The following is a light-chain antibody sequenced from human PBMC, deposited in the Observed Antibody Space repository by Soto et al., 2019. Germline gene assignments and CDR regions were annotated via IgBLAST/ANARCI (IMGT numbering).Light chain of an antibody. CDR2: WAS. J-gene: IGKJ2*01. CDR1: QSVLYSSNNKNY. Sequence: DIVMTQSPDSLAVSLGERATINCKPSQSVLYSSNNKNYLAWYQHKPGQPPKLLIYWASTRESGVPDRFSGSGSGTDFTLTISSLQAEDVAVYYCQQYYGTSYTFGQGTKLEIK. V-gene: IGKV4-1*01. CDR3: QQYYGTSYT.